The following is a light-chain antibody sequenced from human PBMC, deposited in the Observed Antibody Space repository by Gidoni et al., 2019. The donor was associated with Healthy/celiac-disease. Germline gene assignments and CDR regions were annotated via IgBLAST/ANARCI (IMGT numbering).Light chain of an antibody. CDR1: PRISSY. V-gene: IGKV1-39*01. CDR3: QQSYSTPPT. CDR2: AAS. J-gene: IGKJ5*01. Sequence: DIQMTQSPSSRSASVGDRVTITCRASPRISSYLNWYQQKPGKAPKLLIYAASSLQSWVPSRFSGSGSRTDFTLTISSLQPEDFATYYCQQSYSTPPTFGQGTRLEIK.